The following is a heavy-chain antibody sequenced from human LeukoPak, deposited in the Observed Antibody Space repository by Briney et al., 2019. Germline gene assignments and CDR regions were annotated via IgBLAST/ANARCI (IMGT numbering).Heavy chain of an antibody. Sequence: PGGSLRLSCAASGFTFSSYGMHWVRQAPGKGLEWVAVISYDGSNKYYADSVKGRFTISRDNSKNTLYLQMNSLRAEDTAVYYCARETAEHDFDYWGQGTLVTVSS. CDR1: GFTFSSYG. CDR3: ARETAEHDFDY. J-gene: IGHJ4*02. D-gene: IGHD1-14*01. V-gene: IGHV3-30*19. CDR2: ISYDGSNK.